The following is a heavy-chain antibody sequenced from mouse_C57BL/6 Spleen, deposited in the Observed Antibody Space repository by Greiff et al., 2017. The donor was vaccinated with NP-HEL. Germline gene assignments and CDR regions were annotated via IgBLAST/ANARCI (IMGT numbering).Heavy chain of an antibody. CDR2: ISDGGSYT. V-gene: IGHV5-4*03. CDR3: ARRSAVVGVDYFDY. J-gene: IGHJ2*01. Sequence: EVMLVESGGGLVKPGGSLKLSCAASGFTFSSYAMSWVRQTPEKRLEWVATISDGGSYTYYPDNVKGRFTISRDNAKNNLYLQMSHLKSEDTAMYYCARRSAVVGVDYFDYWGQGTTLTVSS. D-gene: IGHD1-1*01. CDR1: GFTFSSYA.